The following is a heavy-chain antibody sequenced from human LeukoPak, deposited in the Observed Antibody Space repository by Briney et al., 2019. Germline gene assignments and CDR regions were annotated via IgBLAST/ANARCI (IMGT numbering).Heavy chain of an antibody. Sequence: GGSLRLSCAASGFTFSSYWMSWVRQAPGKGLEWVANIKQDGSEKYYVDSVKGRFTISRDNAKNSLYLQMNSLREEDTALYYCAKQSVYGFFQEWGQGTQVTVSS. CDR3: AKQSVYGFFQE. CDR1: GFTFSSYW. V-gene: IGHV3-7*03. CDR2: IKQDGSEK. J-gene: IGHJ1*01. D-gene: IGHD2-2*03.